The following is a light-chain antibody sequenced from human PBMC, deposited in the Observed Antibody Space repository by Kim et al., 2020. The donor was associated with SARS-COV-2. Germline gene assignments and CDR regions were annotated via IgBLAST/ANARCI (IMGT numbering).Light chain of an antibody. J-gene: IGLJ2*01. CDR1: SLRSYY. V-gene: IGLV3-19*01. CDR3: NSRDSNDNVV. Sequence: SSALTQDPAVSVALGQTVRITCQGDSLRSYYATWYQQKPGQAPILVIYGKNNRPSGIPDRFSGSSSGNTASLTITGTQAGDEADYYCNSRDSNDNVVFGGVTQLTVL. CDR2: GKN.